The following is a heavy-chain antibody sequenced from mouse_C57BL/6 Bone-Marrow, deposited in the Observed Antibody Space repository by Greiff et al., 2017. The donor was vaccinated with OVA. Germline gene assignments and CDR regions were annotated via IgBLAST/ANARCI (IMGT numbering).Heavy chain of an antibody. J-gene: IGHJ1*03. V-gene: IGHV1-26*01. CDR2: INPNNGGT. CDR3: ARAYYGISLWYFDV. D-gene: IGHD1-1*01. Sequence: VQLQQSGPELVKPGASVKISCKASGYTFTDYYMNWVKQSPGKSLEWIGDINPNNGGTSYNQKFKGKATLTVDKSSSTAYMELSSLTSEDSAVYYGARAYYGISLWYFDVWGTGTTVTVAS. CDR1: GYTFTDYY.